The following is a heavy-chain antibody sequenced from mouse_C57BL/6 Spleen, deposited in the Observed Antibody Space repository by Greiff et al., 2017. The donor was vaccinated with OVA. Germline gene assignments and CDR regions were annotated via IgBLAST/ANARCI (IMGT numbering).Heavy chain of an antibody. CDR2: IHPNSGST. V-gene: IGHV1-64*01. D-gene: IGHD2-4*01. J-gene: IGHJ2*01. Sequence: QVQLQQPGAELVKPGASVKLPCKASGYTFTSYWMHWVKQRPGQGLEWIGMIHPNSGSTNYNEKFKSKATLTVDKSSSTAYMQLSSLTSEDSAVYYCARGFYYDYDGALFDYWGQGTTLTVSS. CDR1: GYTFTSYW. CDR3: ARGFYYDYDGALFDY.